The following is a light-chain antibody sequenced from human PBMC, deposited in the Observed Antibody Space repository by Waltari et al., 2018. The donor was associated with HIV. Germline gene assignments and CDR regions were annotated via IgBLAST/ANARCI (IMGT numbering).Light chain of an antibody. CDR1: QSISRW. V-gene: IGKV1-5*03. J-gene: IGKJ2*01. Sequence: DIQVTQSPSILSASVGDRVTITCRASQSISRWLAWYQQKPGKAPKLLIYKASSLESGVPSRFSGSGSGTEFTLTINGLQPDDFATYYCQQYSSYSPMYTFGLGTKLEIK. CDR2: KAS. CDR3: QQYSSYSPMYT.